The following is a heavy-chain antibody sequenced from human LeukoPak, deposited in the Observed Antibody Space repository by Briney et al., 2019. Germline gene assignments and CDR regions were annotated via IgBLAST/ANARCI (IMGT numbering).Heavy chain of an antibody. CDR1: GFTFTSYA. CDR3: AKARCYYDTSD. CDR2: ISGSGGST. D-gene: IGHD3-22*01. V-gene: IGHV3-23*01. J-gene: IGHJ4*02. Sequence: PGGSLRLSCAASGFTFTSYAVSWVRQAPGKGLEWVSGISGSGGSTYYADSVKGRFTISRENSKNTLYLQMNSLRAEDTAVYYCAKARCYYDTSDWGQGTLVTVSS.